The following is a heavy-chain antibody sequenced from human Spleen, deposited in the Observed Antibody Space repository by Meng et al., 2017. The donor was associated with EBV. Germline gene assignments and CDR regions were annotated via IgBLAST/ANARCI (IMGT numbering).Heavy chain of an antibody. CDR1: GGSINNGGYS. V-gene: IGHV4-30-2*01. J-gene: IGHJ5*02. CDR3: ARGGGYGDYEGWFDP. Sequence: HRQLPASGAGLVKPLQTLSRTCAGSGGSINNGGYSWSWIRQPPGKGLDWIGYIYQSGSAYYNPSLKSRVTMSVDMSKNQFSLKLSSVTAADTAVYYCARGGGYGDYEGWFDPWGQGTLVTVSS. D-gene: IGHD4-17*01. CDR2: IYQSGSA.